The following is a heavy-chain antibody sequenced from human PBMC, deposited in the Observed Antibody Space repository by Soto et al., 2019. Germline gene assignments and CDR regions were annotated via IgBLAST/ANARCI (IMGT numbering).Heavy chain of an antibody. CDR1: GGSISSGGYY. CDR2: IYYSGNT. CDR3: ARDYSSSSGRVEF. J-gene: IGHJ4*02. D-gene: IGHD6-6*01. V-gene: IGHV4-31*02. Sequence: QVQLQESGPGLVKPSQTLSLTCTVSGGSISSGGYYWSWILQHPGKGLEWIGYIYYSGNTYYNPSLKSRIIISIDTSKNQFSLKLSSVTAADTAVYYCARDYSSSSGRVEFWGQGTLVTVSS.